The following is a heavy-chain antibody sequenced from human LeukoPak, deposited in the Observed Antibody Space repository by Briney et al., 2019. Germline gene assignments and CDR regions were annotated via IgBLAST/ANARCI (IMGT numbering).Heavy chain of an antibody. CDR3: ARMGYGQWLGSYYYMDV. V-gene: IGHV3-7*03. J-gene: IGHJ6*03. CDR1: GFTFSSYW. CDR2: IKQDGSEK. Sequence: GGSLRLSCAASGFTFSSYWMSWVRQAPGKGLEWVANIKQDGSEKYYVDSVKGRFTISRDNAKNSLYLQMNSLRAEDTAVYYCARMGYGQWLGSYYYMDVWGKGTTVTISS. D-gene: IGHD6-19*01.